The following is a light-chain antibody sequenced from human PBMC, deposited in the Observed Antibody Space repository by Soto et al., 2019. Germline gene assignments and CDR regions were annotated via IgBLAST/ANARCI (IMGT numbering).Light chain of an antibody. J-gene: IGKJ4*01. Sequence: EIVLAQSPDTLSLSPGERASLSCRASQSVSSNSLAWYQQKAGQAPRLLVYGASSRATGMPDRFSGSGSGTDFTLTISRLEPEDFAVYFCQQYGSSRLTFGGGTKVEIK. CDR1: QSVSSNS. V-gene: IGKV3-20*01. CDR3: QQYGSSRLT. CDR2: GAS.